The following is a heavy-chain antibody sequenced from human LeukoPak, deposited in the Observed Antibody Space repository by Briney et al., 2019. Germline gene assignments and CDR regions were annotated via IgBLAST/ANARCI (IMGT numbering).Heavy chain of an antibody. D-gene: IGHD1-26*01. CDR1: GFTFSTYD. V-gene: IGHV3-23*01. CDR2: ISGSGGST. CDR3: AKDSSSGTYFDY. J-gene: IGHJ4*02. Sequence: PGGPLRLSCAVSGFTFSTYDMSWVRQAPGKGLEWVSAISGSGGSTYYADSVKGRFTISRDNSKNTLYLQLKSLRAEDTAVYYCAKDSSSGTYFDYWGQGTLVTVSS.